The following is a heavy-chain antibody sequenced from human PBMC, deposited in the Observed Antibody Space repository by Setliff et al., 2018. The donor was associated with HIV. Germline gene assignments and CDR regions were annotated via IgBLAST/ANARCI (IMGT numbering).Heavy chain of an antibody. Sequence: KPSETLSLTCTVSGGSISNTNYYWGWIRQPPGKGLEWIGNIFHNGNTYYNATLESRVAISVDTSKRQFSLRMNSVTAADTAVYYCARVDSSTPRAVDIWGQGTMVTVSS. CDR3: ARVDSSTPRAVDI. D-gene: IGHD5-12*01. CDR2: IFHNGNT. CDR1: GGSISNTNYY. J-gene: IGHJ3*02. V-gene: IGHV4-39*01.